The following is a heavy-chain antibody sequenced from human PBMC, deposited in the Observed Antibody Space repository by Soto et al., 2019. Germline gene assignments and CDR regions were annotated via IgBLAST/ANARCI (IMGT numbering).Heavy chain of an antibody. D-gene: IGHD3-3*01. J-gene: IGHJ3*02. V-gene: IGHV1-2*02. CDR2: INPATGAA. Sequence: QLHLVQSGAVVKKPGASVTVSCSASGYPVTAYYMHWVRQAPGRGLEWMGGINPATGAAKYTQTFQGRVPLTRGPSPSTVFMELSGLNSADTAVFYRARGGGVGVAGSAAFDMWGQGTLVTVSS. CDR1: GYPVTAYY. CDR3: ARGGGVGVAGSAAFDM.